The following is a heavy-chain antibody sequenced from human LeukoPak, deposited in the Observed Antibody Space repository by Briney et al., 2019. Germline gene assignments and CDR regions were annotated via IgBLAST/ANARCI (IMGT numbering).Heavy chain of an antibody. Sequence: SETLSLTCTVSGDSISSSGYYWGWIRQPPGKGLEWIGSIYYSGSTYYNPSLKSRVTISVDTSKSQFSLKLSSVTAADTAVYYCAGHHCSGGSCSPYWGQGTLVTVSS. CDR1: GDSISSSGYY. CDR3: AGHHCSGGSCSPY. CDR2: IYYSGST. D-gene: IGHD2-15*01. J-gene: IGHJ4*02. V-gene: IGHV4-39*01.